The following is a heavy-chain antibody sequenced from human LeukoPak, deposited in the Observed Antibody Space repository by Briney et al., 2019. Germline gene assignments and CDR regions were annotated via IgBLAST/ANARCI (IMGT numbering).Heavy chain of an antibody. CDR1: GFTYSHFG. J-gene: IGHJ5*02. CDR2: WSDATNE. Sequence: GTSQRLFCDASGFTYSHFGMHWLRHAPGKGLEWLGDWSDATNEFFGDSVKGRFTLPRYNIKREVSLEMNNLRAEGTGVYYCAKDAQRGFAYGNSLEHWGQGSLVIVSS. CDR3: AKDAQRGFAYGNSLEH. D-gene: IGHD4-11*01. V-gene: IGHV3-33*06.